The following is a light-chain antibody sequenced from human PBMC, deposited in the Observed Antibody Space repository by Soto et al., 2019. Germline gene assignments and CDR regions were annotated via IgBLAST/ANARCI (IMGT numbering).Light chain of an antibody. V-gene: IGKV1-39*01. J-gene: IGKJ3*01. CDR1: QSISNY. Sequence: IQMTQSPSSLSAFVGDRVTITCRASQSISNYLNWYRQKPGKAPKLLIYAASSLQSGVPSRFSGSGSGTDFTLTISSLQPEDSATYYCQHFDSLPISFGPGTKVQIK. CDR3: QHFDSLPIS. CDR2: AAS.